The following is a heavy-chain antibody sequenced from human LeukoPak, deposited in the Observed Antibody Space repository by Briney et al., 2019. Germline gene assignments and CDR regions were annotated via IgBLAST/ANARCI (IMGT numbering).Heavy chain of an antibody. D-gene: IGHD1-26*01. J-gene: IGHJ4*02. V-gene: IGHV4-59*01. CDR3: ARGGLLGSDY. CDR1: GGSISSYY. CDR2: IYYSGST. Sequence: PSETLSLTCTVSGGSISSYYWSWIRQPPGKGLEWIGYIYYSGSTNYNPSLNSRVTISVDTSKNQFSLKLSSVTAADTAVYYCARGGLLGSDYWGQGTLVTVSS.